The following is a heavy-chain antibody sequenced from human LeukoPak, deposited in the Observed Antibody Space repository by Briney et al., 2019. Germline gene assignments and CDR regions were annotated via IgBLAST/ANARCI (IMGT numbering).Heavy chain of an antibody. CDR3: ARGLLGTAMVLFDY. Sequence: ASVKVSCKASGYTFTSYDINWVRQATGLGLEWMGWMNPNSGNTGYAQKFQGRVTMTRNTSISTAYMELSSLRSEDTAVYYCARGLLGTAMVLFDYWGQGTLVTVSS. J-gene: IGHJ4*02. D-gene: IGHD5-18*01. CDR2: MNPNSGNT. V-gene: IGHV1-8*01. CDR1: GYTFTSYD.